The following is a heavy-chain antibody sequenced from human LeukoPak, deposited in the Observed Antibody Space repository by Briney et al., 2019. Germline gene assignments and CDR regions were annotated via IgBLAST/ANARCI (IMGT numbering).Heavy chain of an antibody. V-gene: IGHV3-7*01. CDR1: GFTFRSHW. Sequence: PGGSLRLSCAASGFTFRSHWMSWVRQAPGKGLELVANTNQDGSEKYYVDSVKGRFTISRDNAKNSLFLQMNSLRAEDTATYYCARDHVVDGLVFDYWGQGTLVTVSS. D-gene: IGHD2-15*01. CDR2: TNQDGSEK. CDR3: ARDHVVDGLVFDY. J-gene: IGHJ4*02.